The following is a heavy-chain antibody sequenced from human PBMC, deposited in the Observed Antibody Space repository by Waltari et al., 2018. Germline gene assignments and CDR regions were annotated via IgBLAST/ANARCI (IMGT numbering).Heavy chain of an antibody. Sequence: EVQLVESGGGLIQPGGSLRLSCAASGFTVSSNYMSWVRQAPGKGRAWVSVIYSGGSTYYADSVKGRFTISRDNSKNTLYLQMNSLRAEDTAVYYCARAVLRGYSYGHFDYWGQGTLVTVSS. V-gene: IGHV3-53*01. CDR3: ARAVLRGYSYGHFDY. CDR1: GFTVSSNY. J-gene: IGHJ4*02. D-gene: IGHD5-18*01. CDR2: IYSGGST.